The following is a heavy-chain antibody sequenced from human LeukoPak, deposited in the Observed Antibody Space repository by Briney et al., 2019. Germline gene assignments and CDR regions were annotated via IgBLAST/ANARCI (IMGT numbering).Heavy chain of an antibody. CDR3: AKGRSSSTTYDAFDI. CDR2: ISGSGGST. CDR1: GFTFSSYA. J-gene: IGHJ3*02. Sequence: PGGSLRLSCAASGFTFSSYAMSWVRQAPGPGLEWVSAISGSGGSTYYADSVKGRFTISRDNSKNTLYLQMNSLRAEDTAVYYCAKGRSSSTTYDAFDIWGQGTMVTVSS. V-gene: IGHV3-23*01. D-gene: IGHD6-13*01.